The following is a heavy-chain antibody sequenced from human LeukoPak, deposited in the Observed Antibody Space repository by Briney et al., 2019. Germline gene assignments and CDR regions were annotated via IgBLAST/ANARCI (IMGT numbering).Heavy chain of an antibody. J-gene: IGHJ4*02. V-gene: IGHV3-48*03. CDR3: ARVRTSGYSDY. Sequence: GGSPRLSCAASGFTFSSYEMNWVRQAPGKGLEWVSYISSSGSTIYYAASVKGRFTISRDNAKNSLYLQMNSLRAEDTAVYYCARVRTSGYSDYWGQGTLVTVSS. CDR1: GFTFSSYE. D-gene: IGHD3-22*01. CDR2: ISSSGSTI.